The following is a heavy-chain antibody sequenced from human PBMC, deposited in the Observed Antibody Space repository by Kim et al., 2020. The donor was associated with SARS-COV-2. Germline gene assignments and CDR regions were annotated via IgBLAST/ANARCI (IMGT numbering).Heavy chain of an antibody. Sequence: LKSRVTISVDTSNNQFSLKLSSVTAADTAVYYCATMYYYGSGSYFDPPDYWGQGTLVTVSS. D-gene: IGHD3-10*01. CDR3: ATMYYYGSGSYFDPPDY. V-gene: IGHV4-39*01. J-gene: IGHJ4*02.